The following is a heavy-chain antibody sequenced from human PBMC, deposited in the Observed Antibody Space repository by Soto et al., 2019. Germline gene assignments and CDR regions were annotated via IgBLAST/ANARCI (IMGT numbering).Heavy chain of an antibody. CDR3: TKRPHNAYYDVMDV. Sequence: EVQLLESGGDLVQPGGSLRLVCAASGFTFSNSDMRWVRQAPGQGLEWVSSIGPSGNTYYSDAVKGRFTISRDISKNTLFLQMDSLRAEDTATYYCTKRPHNAYYDVMDVWGQGTAVTVSS. CDR1: GFTFSNSD. D-gene: IGHD1-1*01. CDR2: SIGPSGNT. J-gene: IGHJ6*02. V-gene: IGHV3-23*01.